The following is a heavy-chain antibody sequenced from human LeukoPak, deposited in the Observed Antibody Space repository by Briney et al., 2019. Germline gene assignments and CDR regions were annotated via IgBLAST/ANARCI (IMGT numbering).Heavy chain of an antibody. CDR1: GGSFSGYY. Sequence: SDTLSLTCAVYGGSFSGYYWSWIRQPPGKGLEWIGEINHSGSTNYNPSLKSRVTISVDTSKNQFSLKLSSVTAADTAVYYCARGYSYGLADYWGQGTLVTVSS. CDR3: ARGYSYGLADY. J-gene: IGHJ4*02. D-gene: IGHD5-18*01. CDR2: INHSGST. V-gene: IGHV4-34*01.